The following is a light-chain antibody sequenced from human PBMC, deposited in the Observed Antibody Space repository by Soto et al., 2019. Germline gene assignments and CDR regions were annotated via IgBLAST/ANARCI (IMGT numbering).Light chain of an antibody. V-gene: IGLV2-14*01. CDR1: SSDVGGSNY. Sequence: QSALTQPASVSGSPGQSITISCTGTSSDVGGSNYVSWYQQHPGKAPKLMIYEVSNRPSGVSNRFSGSKSGNTASLTISGLQAEDEADYYCGSYTSSSTVVFGGGTKLTVL. J-gene: IGLJ2*01. CDR3: GSYTSSSTVV. CDR2: EVS.